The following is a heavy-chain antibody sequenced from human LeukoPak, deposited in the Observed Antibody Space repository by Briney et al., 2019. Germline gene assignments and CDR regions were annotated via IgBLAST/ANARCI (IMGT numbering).Heavy chain of an antibody. Sequence: ASVKVSCKASGYSFTDYYINWVRQAPGQGLEWMGWINPNSGGTNYAQKFQGRVTMTRDTSISTAYMELSRLTSDDTAVYYCARGVAGPYYYYYMDVWGRGTTVTVSS. V-gene: IGHV1-2*02. CDR3: ARGVAGPYYYYYMDV. CDR1: GYSFTDYY. J-gene: IGHJ6*03. CDR2: INPNSGGT. D-gene: IGHD6-19*01.